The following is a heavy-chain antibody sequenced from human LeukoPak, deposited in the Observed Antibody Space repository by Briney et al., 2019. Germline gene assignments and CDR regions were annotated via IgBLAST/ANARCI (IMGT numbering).Heavy chain of an antibody. Sequence: GGSLRLSCAASGFTFSSCGFNWVRQAPGKGLEWVSPIGPTGTDRYYADSVRGRFTISRDNAKNSMYLQMDSLRDEDTTVYYCATETIGRHYDYWGQGTLLTVSS. CDR3: ATETIGRHYDY. J-gene: IGHJ4*02. V-gene: IGHV3-21*01. CDR2: IGPTGTDR. D-gene: IGHD1-14*01. CDR1: GFTFSSCG.